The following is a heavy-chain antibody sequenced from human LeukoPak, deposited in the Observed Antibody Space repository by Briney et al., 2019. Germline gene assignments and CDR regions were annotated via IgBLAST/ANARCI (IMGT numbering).Heavy chain of an antibody. V-gene: IGHV4-59*01. D-gene: IGHD3-22*01. CDR1: GGSISSYY. CDR3: ARAGYYYDSSGYCVWFDP. J-gene: IGHJ5*02. CDR2: IYYSRSA. Sequence: SETLSLTCTVSGGSISSYYWSWIRQPPGKGLEWIGYIYYSRSANYNPSPKSRVSISVDTSKNHFSLKLSSVTAADTAVYYCARAGYYYDSSGYCVWFDPWGEGSLVTVSS.